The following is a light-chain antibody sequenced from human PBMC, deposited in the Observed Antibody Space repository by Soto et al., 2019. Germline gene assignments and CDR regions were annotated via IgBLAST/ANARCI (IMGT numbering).Light chain of an antibody. J-gene: IGLJ2*01. CDR2: SNN. Sequence: QFVLTQPPSASGTPGQRVTISCSGSISNIGSNTVNWYQQLPGTAPKLLIYSNNQRPSGVPDRFSGSKSGTSASLAISGLQSEDEAVYYCAAWDDRLNGRVFGGGTKLTVL. CDR1: ISNIGSNT. V-gene: IGLV1-44*01. CDR3: AAWDDRLNGRV.